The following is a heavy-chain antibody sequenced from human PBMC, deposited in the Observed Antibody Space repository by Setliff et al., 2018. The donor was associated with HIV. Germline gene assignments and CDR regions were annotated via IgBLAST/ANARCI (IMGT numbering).Heavy chain of an antibody. V-gene: IGHV4-59*11. CDR2: VYYSGST. D-gene: IGHD3-16*02. CDR1: GGSISGHY. CDR3: ARGGPSSRYFDS. Sequence: PSETLSLTCTISGGSISGHYWSWIRQPPGKGLEWIGYVYYSGSTNYNPSLKSRVTISVDTSRNHFSLSLSSVTAADTAVYYCARGGPSSRYFDSWGQGTLVTVSS. J-gene: IGHJ4*02.